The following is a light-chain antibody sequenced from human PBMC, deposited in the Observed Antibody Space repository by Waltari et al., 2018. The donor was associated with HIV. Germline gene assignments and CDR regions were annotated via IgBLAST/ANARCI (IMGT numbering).Light chain of an antibody. CDR2: LKSDGSH. CDR3: QTWGPGIQV. Sequence: QLVLTQSPSASASLGASVKLTCTLSSGHSSYAIAWHQQQPEKGPRYLMKLKSDGSHSKGDGIPDRFSGSSSGAERYLTISSLQSEDEADYYCQTWGPGIQVFGGGTKLNVL. J-gene: IGLJ3*02. V-gene: IGLV4-69*02. CDR1: SGHSSYA.